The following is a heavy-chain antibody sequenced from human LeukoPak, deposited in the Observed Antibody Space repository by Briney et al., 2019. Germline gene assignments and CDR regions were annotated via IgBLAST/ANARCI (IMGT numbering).Heavy chain of an antibody. Sequence: SETLSLTCAVYGGSFSGYYWSWIRRPPGKGLEWIGEINHSGSTNYNPSLKSRVTISVDTSKNQFSLKLSSVTAADTAVYYCARFVAGPGIDYWGQGTLVTVSS. D-gene: IGHD6-19*01. CDR2: INHSGST. V-gene: IGHV4-34*01. CDR1: GGSFSGYY. J-gene: IGHJ4*02. CDR3: ARFVAGPGIDY.